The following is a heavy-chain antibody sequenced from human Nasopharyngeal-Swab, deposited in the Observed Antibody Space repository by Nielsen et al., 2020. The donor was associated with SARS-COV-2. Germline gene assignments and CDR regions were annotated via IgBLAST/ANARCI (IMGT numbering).Heavy chain of an antibody. Sequence: GESLKISCAASGFTFSSYSMNWVRQAPGKGLEWVSYISSSSSTIYHADSVKGRFTISRDNAKNSLYLQMNSLRAEDTAVYYCARDTTYDFWSGYSKSFDYWGQGTLVTVSS. V-gene: IGHV3-48*01. CDR2: ISSSSSTI. CDR3: ARDTTYDFWSGYSKSFDY. J-gene: IGHJ4*02. D-gene: IGHD3-3*01. CDR1: GFTFSSYS.